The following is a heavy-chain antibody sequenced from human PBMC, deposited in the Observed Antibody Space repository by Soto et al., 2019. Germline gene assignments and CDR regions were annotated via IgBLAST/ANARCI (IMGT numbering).Heavy chain of an antibody. V-gene: IGHV3-23*01. J-gene: IGHJ6*02. Sequence: PGGSLRLSCAAPGFTFSVYARTWVRQAPGKGLEWVSAVTANGGSTYSADSVKGRFTISRDNSKIPLFLQMNSLRAEDTAVYYCASLGVGDWANYYYYSGMDVWGQGTTVTVSS. D-gene: IGHD2-21*02. CDR1: GFTFSVYA. CDR2: VTANGGST. CDR3: ASLGVGDWANYYYYSGMDV.